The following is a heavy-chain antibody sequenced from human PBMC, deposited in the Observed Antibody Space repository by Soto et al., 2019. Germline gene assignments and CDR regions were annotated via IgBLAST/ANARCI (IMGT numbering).Heavy chain of an antibody. CDR1: QISFSSYW. CDR2: INQDGSEK. V-gene: IGHV3-7*01. CDR3: ATDLNGPNY. J-gene: IGHJ4*01. Sequence: EEQLVESGGGLVQPGGSLKLSCVVSQISFSSYWMTWVRQAPGKGLVCVANINQDGSEKYYEDSVKVRFTISRDNTKNSLYLHMNSLRAEDTAVYYCATDLNGPNYWGHGTLVAVSS. D-gene: IGHD2-8*01.